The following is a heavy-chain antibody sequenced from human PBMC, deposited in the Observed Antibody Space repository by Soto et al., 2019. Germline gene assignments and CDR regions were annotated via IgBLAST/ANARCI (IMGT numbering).Heavy chain of an antibody. CDR3: ARVSGSYYYGMDV. CDR2: IYHSGST. D-gene: IGHD1-26*01. J-gene: IGHJ6*02. CDR1: GGSISSSNW. Sequence: QVQLQESGPGLVKPSGTLSLTCAVSGGSISSSNWWSWVRQPPGKGLEWIGEIYHSGSTNYNPSLKIRVTISVDKSLIQFSLKLSSVTAADTAVYDCARVSGSYYYGMDVWGQGTTVTVSS. V-gene: IGHV4-4*02.